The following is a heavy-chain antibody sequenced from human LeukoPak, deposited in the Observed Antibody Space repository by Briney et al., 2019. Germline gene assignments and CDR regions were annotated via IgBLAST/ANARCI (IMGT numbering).Heavy chain of an antibody. Sequence: SETLSLTCTVSGGSISSSSYYWGWIRQPPGKGQEWIGSIYYSGSTYYNPSPKSRVTILVDTEKYQCSLKLSAVICEDTAVVYSARKDFGIFELYVDYWGQGTLVTVSS. D-gene: IGHD3-3*01. CDR3: ARKDFGIFELYVDY. CDR2: IYYSGST. CDR1: GGSISSSSYY. V-gene: IGHV4-39*07. J-gene: IGHJ4*02.